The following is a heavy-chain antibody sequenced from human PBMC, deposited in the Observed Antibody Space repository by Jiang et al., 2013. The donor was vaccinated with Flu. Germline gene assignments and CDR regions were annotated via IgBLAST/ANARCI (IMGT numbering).Heavy chain of an antibody. V-gene: IGHV7-4-1*02. D-gene: IGHD3-3*01. CDR3: ARWVPHRRINFGVDTLRLGYYYGMDV. CDR1: GYTFTSYA. Sequence: CKASGYTFTSYAMNWVRQAPGQGLEWMGWINTNTGNPTYAQGFTGRFVFSLDTSVSTAYLQISSLKAEDTAVYYCARWVPHRRINFGVDTLRLGYYYGMDVWGQGTTVTVSS. J-gene: IGHJ6*02. CDR2: INTNTGNP.